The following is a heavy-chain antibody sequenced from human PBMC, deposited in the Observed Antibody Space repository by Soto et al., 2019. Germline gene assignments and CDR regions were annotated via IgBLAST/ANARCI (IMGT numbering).Heavy chain of an antibody. CDR2: IKTDGSET. CDR3: TSDRYPRFYHGSGSYPYY. Sequence: QSGGSLRLSCAASGFTFSSFWMSWVRQAPGKGLEWVANIKTDGSETHYVDSVKGRFTISRDNPKTSLFLQMNGLRVEDTAVYFCTSDRYPRFYHGSGSYPYYWGQGTPVTVSS. D-gene: IGHD3-10*01. CDR1: GFTFSSFW. V-gene: IGHV3-7*03. J-gene: IGHJ4*02.